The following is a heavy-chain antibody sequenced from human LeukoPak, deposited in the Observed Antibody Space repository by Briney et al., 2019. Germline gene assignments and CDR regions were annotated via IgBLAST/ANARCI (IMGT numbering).Heavy chain of an antibody. Sequence: SETLSLTCTVSGGSISSSSYYWGWIRQPPGKGLEWIGSIYYSGSTYYNPSLKSRVTISVDTSKNQFSLKLSSVTAADTAVHYCARGRGYSYPGDFDYWGQGTLVTVSS. V-gene: IGHV4-39*07. CDR2: IYYSGST. CDR1: GGSISSSSYY. D-gene: IGHD5-18*01. CDR3: ARGRGYSYPGDFDY. J-gene: IGHJ4*02.